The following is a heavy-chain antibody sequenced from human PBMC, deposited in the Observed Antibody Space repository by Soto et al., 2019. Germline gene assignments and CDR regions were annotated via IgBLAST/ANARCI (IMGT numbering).Heavy chain of an antibody. J-gene: IGHJ1*01. CDR1: GFTFDDYA. D-gene: IGHD6-19*01. CDR3: AKDIGYSSGWFFEYFQH. CDR2: ISWNSGSI. V-gene: IGHV3-9*01. Sequence: PGGSLRLSCAASGFTFDDYAMHWVRQAPGKGLEWVSGISWNSGSIGYADSVKGRFTISRDNAKNSLYLQMNSLRAEDTSFYYCAKDIGYSSGWFFEYFQHWGQGTLVTVSS.